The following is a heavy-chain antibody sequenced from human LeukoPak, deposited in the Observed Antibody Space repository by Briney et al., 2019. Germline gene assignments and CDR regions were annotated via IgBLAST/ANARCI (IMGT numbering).Heavy chain of an antibody. CDR2: IYHSGST. CDR3: ARSPDYFYHMDV. V-gene: IGHV4-38-2*02. J-gene: IGHJ6*03. Sequence: SETLSLTCTVSGGSITTYYWGCIRQVPGKGLEWIATIYHSGSTYYNPSLKSRVTISVDTGKNQFSLKVSSVTAADTAVYYCARSPDYFYHMDVWGKGTTVTVSS. CDR1: GGSITTYY.